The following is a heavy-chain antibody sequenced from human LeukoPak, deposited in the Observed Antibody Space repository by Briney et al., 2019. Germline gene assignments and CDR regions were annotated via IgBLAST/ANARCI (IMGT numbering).Heavy chain of an antibody. CDR1: GFTFSSYA. J-gene: IGHJ4*02. CDR3: AKLVGIASSDY. V-gene: IGHV3-23*01. D-gene: IGHD2-15*01. Sequence: GGSLRLSCAASGFTFSSYAMSWVRQAPGKGLERVSAISGSGRGGSSYYSDSVKVRFTISRDNSKNTLYLQMNSLRAEDTAVYYCAKLVGIASSDYWGQGTLVTVSS. CDR2: ISGSGRGGSS.